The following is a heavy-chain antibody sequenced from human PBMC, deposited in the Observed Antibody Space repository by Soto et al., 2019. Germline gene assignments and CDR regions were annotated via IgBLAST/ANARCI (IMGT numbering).Heavy chain of an antibody. V-gene: IGHV1-69*01. J-gene: IGHJ5*02. Sequence: QVQLVQSGAEVKKPGSSVKVSCKASGGTFSSYAISWVRQAPGQGLEWMGGIIPIFGTANYAQKFQGRVTITADESTSTAYMELSSLRSEDTAVYYCARKACSSTSCYEWFDPWGQGTLVTVSS. D-gene: IGHD2-2*01. CDR2: IIPIFGTA. CDR1: GGTFSSYA. CDR3: ARKACSSTSCYEWFDP.